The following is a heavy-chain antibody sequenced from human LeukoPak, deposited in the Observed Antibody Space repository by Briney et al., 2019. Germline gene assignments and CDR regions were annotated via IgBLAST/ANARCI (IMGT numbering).Heavy chain of an antibody. Sequence: GGSLRPSCAASGFTFRSYGMHWVRQAPGKGLEWVAYIQYDGSNEQYAHSVKGRFRISRDSSKNILYLQMDSLRAEDTAVYYCAKDRCSNGIGCYYYYMDVWGKGTTVTIPS. D-gene: IGHD2-8*01. CDR1: GFTFRSYG. J-gene: IGHJ6*03. V-gene: IGHV3-30*02. CDR2: IQYDGSNE. CDR3: AKDRCSNGIGCYYYYMDV.